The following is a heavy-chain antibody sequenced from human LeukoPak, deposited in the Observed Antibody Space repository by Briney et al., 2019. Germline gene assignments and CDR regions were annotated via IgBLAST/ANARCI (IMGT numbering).Heavy chain of an antibody. CDR2: INHRGDT. Sequence: PSETLSLTCAVYGGSFSTYYWSWIRQSPGKGLEWIAEINHRGDTNYNPSVKSRVTISVDTSKNQFSLKVNSLTAAGTAVYYCARGATISETGYFDYWGQGTLVTVSS. D-gene: IGHD1-1*01. V-gene: IGHV4-34*01. J-gene: IGHJ4*03. CDR1: GGSFSTYY. CDR3: ARGATISETGYFDY.